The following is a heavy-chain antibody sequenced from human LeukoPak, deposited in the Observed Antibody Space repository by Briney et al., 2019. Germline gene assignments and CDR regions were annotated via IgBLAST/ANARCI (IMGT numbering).Heavy chain of an antibody. CDR3: ARGSAAGSGWWFDP. J-gene: IGHJ5*02. V-gene: IGHV1-18*01. D-gene: IGHD6-13*01. CDR2: ISAYNGNR. Sequence: ASVKVSCKASGYTFTGYGISWVRQAPGQGEEWMGWISAYNGNRNYAQKLQGRGTMTTDTSTSKDYMELRSLRSDDTAVYYCARGSAAGSGWWFDPWGQGTLVTVSS. CDR1: GYTFTGYG.